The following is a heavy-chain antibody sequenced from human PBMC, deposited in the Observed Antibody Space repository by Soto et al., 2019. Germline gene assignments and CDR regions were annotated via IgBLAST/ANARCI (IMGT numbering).Heavy chain of an antibody. D-gene: IGHD3-10*01. V-gene: IGHV1-69*02. J-gene: IGHJ4*02. CDR2: VIPMVGMS. CDR3: ATNYGSGSAHFDY. Sequence: QVQLVQSGAEVKKPGSSVKVSCTASGGTFNFYSISWVRQAPGQGLEWVGRVIPMVGMSEYAQKFQGRVTITADKSTSTAYMNLRSLRSEDTGVYYCATNYGSGSAHFDYWGQGTLVTVSS. CDR1: GGTFNFYS.